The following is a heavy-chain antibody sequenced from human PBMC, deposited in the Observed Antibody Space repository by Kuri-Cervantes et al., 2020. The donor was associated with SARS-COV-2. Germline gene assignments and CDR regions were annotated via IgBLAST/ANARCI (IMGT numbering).Heavy chain of an antibody. CDR3: ARDRHPRRRYCSSTSCYGDYYYYDMDV. Sequence: ASVKVSCKASGYTFTGYYMHWVRQAPGQGLEWMGWINPNSGGTNYAQKFQGWVTMTKDTSISTAYMELSRLRSDDTAVYYCARDRHPRRRYCSSTSCYGDYYYYDMDVWGQGTTVTVSS. CDR1: GYTFTGYY. V-gene: IGHV1-2*04. CDR2: INPNSGGT. D-gene: IGHD2-2*01. J-gene: IGHJ6*02.